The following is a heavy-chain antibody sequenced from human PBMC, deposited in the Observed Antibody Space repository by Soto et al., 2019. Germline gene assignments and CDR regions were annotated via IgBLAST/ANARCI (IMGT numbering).Heavy chain of an antibody. D-gene: IGHD3-16*01. CDR2: IYYSGST. CDR3: ARGVRGSYFDY. CDR1: GGSISSGDYY. Sequence: QVQLQESGPGLVKPSQTLSLTCTVSGGSISSGDYYWSWIRQPPGKGLEWIGYIYYSGSTYYNPSLKRRVTISVDTSTKQFSLKLSSVTAADTAVYYWARGVRGSYFDYWGQGTLVTVSS. J-gene: IGHJ4*02. V-gene: IGHV4-30-4*01.